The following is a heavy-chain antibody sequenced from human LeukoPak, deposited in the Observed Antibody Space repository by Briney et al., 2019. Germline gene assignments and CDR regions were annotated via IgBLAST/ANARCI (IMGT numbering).Heavy chain of an antibody. D-gene: IGHD4-23*01. V-gene: IGHV4-30-2*01. CDR3: AREAYGGNSEGAFDI. Sequence: SETLSLTCTVSGGSISSGGYYWSWIRQPPGKGLEWIGYIYHSGSTYYNPSLKSRVTISVDRSKNQFSLKLSSVTAADTAVYYCAREAYGGNSEGAFDIWGQGTMVTVSS. CDR2: IYHSGST. J-gene: IGHJ3*02. CDR1: GGSISSGGYY.